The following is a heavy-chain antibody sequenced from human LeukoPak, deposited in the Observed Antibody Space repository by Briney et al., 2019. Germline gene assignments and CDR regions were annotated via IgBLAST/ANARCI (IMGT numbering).Heavy chain of an antibody. CDR3: AELGITMIGGV. J-gene: IGHJ6*04. D-gene: IGHD3-10*02. Sequence: SGGSLRLSCTASGFKFHNYALHWVRQAPGKGLEWVSGITWNNETLDYADSVKGRFTISRDNAKNSLYLQMNSLRAEDTAVYYCAELGITMIGGVWGKGTTVTISS. CDR1: GFKFHNYA. V-gene: IGHV3-9*01. CDR2: ITWNNETL.